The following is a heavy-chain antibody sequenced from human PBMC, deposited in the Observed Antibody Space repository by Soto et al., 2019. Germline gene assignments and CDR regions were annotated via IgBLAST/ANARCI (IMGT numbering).Heavy chain of an antibody. V-gene: IGHV1-8*01. CDR2: MNPNSGNT. Sequence: QVQLVQSGAEVKKPGASVKVSCKASGYTFTSYDINWVRQATGQGLEWMGWMNPNSGNTGYAQKFQGRVTMTRNTSMSTADMELSSLRSEYTALQYWARGRVVVGVIVWFDPWGQGTLVTVSS. J-gene: IGHJ5*02. D-gene: IGHD3-16*02. CDR3: ARGRVVVGVIVWFDP. CDR1: GYTFTSYD.